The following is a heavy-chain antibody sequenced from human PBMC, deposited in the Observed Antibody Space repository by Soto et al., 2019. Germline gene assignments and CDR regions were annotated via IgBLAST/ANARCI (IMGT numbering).Heavy chain of an antibody. Sequence: GASLKISSEGSGYSFTNYWIGWVRQMPGKGLEWMGIIYPGDSDTRYSTSFQGQVTISADKSISTAYLQWSSLQGSDTAMYFCARLDGYYQDSIGLAGGMYVWGQGTTVTVSS. CDR2: IYPGDSDT. J-gene: IGHJ6*02. D-gene: IGHD3-22*01. CDR3: ARLDGYYQDSIGLAGGMYV. V-gene: IGHV5-51*01. CDR1: GYSFTNYW.